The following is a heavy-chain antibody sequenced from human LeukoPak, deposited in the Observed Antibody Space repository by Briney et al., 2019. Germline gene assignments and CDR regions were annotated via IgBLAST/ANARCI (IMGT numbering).Heavy chain of an antibody. CDR1: GDSISIGSHF. J-gene: IGHJ4*02. CDR3: ARVGSGSHPGYY. D-gene: IGHD1-26*01. Sequence: SQTLSLTCTVSGDSISIGSHFWSWIWQPAGKGLEWIGRIYTTGSTNYNPSLKSRVTISVDTSKNQFSLKLSSVTAADTAVYYCARVGSGSHPGYYWGQGTLVTVSS. V-gene: IGHV4-61*02. CDR2: IYTTGST.